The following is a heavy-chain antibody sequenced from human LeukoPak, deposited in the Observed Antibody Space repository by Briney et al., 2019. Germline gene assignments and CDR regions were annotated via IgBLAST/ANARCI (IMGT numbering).Heavy chain of an antibody. J-gene: IGHJ4*02. D-gene: IGHD6-19*01. CDR1: EFSFSSYG. Sequence: GGSLRLSCAGSEFSFSSYGMHWVRQAPGKGLEWMAFIRSDGSNKYYADSVKGRFTISRDNSKNTLYLQMNSLRAEDTAVYYCARILDSAWGELGYWGQGTLVTVSS. V-gene: IGHV3-30*02. CDR2: IRSDGSNK. CDR3: ARILDSAWGELGY.